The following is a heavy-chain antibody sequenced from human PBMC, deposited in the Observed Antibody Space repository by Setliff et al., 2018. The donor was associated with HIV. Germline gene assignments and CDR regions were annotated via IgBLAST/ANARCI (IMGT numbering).Heavy chain of an antibody. J-gene: IGHJ5*02. CDR2: IYYTGHT. CDR1: GGSITTNNYY. Sequence: SETLSLTCTVPGGSITTNNYYWGWIRQPPGKGLEWIGTIYYTGHTFYDPSLKSQVTTSVDTSKNQFSLKLSAVTAADTAVYYCARGAYYNFWSGYSAGGGSLGPWCQGTLVTVSS. CDR3: ARGAYYNFWSGYSAGGGSLGP. D-gene: IGHD3-3*01. V-gene: IGHV4-39*07.